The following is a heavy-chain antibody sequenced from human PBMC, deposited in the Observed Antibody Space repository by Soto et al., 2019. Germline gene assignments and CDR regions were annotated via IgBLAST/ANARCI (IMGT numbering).Heavy chain of an antibody. CDR2: IIPILGIA. D-gene: IGHD5-12*01. Sequence: QVQLVQSGAEVKKPGSSVKVSCKASGGTFSSYTISWVRQAPGQGLEWMGRIIPILGIANYAQKFQGRVTITADKSTSTAYMELSSLRSEDTAVYYCASDGVEMATMSRSHAFDIWGQGTMVTVSS. J-gene: IGHJ3*02. CDR1: GGTFSSYT. CDR3: ASDGVEMATMSRSHAFDI. V-gene: IGHV1-69*02.